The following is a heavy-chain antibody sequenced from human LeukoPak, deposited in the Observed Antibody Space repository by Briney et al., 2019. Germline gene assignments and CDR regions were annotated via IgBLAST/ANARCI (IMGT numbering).Heavy chain of an antibody. CDR1: GGSISSYY. CDR2: VYTSGST. J-gene: IGHJ3*02. CDR3: ARFGELPFDAFDI. D-gene: IGHD3-10*01. Sequence: SETLSLTCTASGGSISSYYWSWIRQPAGKGLEWIGRVYTSGSTNYNPSLKSRVTMSVDTSKNQFSLKLSSVTAADTAVYYCARFGELPFDAFDIWGQGTMVTVSS. V-gene: IGHV4-4*07.